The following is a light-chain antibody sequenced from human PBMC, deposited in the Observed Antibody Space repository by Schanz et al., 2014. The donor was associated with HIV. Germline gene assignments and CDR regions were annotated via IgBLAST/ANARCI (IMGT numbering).Light chain of an antibody. J-gene: IGKJ1*01. V-gene: IGKV1-8*01. CDR2: TAS. Sequence: AIRMTQSPSSLSASTGDRVTITCRASQGIGSSLAWYQQKPGQAPKLLIYTASTLQSGVPSRFSGSESGTDFTLTINCLQSEDFATYFCQQYYSSPRTFGHGTKVEIK. CDR3: QQYYSSPRT. CDR1: QGIGSS.